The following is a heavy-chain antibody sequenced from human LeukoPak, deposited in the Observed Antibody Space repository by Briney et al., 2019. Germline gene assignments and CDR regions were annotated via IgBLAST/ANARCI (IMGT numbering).Heavy chain of an antibody. CDR2: IRTKFYGGTA. CDR3: ARVGRDRGFDI. J-gene: IGHJ3*02. D-gene: IGHD3-10*01. V-gene: IGHV3-49*03. CDR1: GFTFEDYA. Sequence: GGSLRLSCTSSGFTFEDYALTWLRQAPGKGLEWLDFIRTKFYGGTADYAASVKDRFTISRDDYKNIAYLQMDGLKSEDTALYYCARVGRDRGFDIWGQGTAVTVSS.